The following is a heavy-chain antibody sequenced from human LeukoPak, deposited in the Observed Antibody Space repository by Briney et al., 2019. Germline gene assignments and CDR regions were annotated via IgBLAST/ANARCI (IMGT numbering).Heavy chain of an antibody. CDR2: ISWNSGSI. J-gene: IGHJ4*02. V-gene: IGHV3-9*01. CDR1: GFTFDDYA. Sequence: PGGSLRLSCAASGFTFDDYAMHWVRQAPGKGLEWVSGISWNSGSIGYADSVKGRFTISRDNAKNSLYLQMNSLRAEDTALYYCAKGDTYGSGSYPDYWGQGTPVTVSS. D-gene: IGHD3-10*01. CDR3: AKGDTYGSGSYPDY.